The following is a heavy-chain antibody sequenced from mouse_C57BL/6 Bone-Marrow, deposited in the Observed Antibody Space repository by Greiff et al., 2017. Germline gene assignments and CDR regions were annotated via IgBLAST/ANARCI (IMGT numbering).Heavy chain of an antibody. CDR2: IDPENGDT. CDR3: TNYCGSNWYFDV. CDR1: GFNIKDDY. Sequence: VQLQQSGAELVRPGASVKLSCTASGFNIKDDYMHWVKQRPEQGLEWIGWIDPENGDTEYASKFQGKATIPAATSSNTAYLQLNSLTSEDTAVYYATNYCGSNWYFDVWGTGTTVTVSS. V-gene: IGHV14-4*01. J-gene: IGHJ1*03. D-gene: IGHD1-1*01.